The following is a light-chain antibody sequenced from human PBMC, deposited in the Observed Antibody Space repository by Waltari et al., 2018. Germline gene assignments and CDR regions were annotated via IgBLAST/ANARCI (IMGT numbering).Light chain of an antibody. CDR3: QQYGSSVVT. CDR2: GAS. V-gene: IGKV3-20*01. CDR1: QSVDSSY. J-gene: IGKJ2*01. Sequence: EIVLTQSPGTLSLSPGERATLSCRASQSVDSSYLAWYQQKPGQAPRLLIYGASSRATGIPDRFSGSGSGTDFTLTISRLEPEDFAVYYCQQYGSSVVTFAQGTKLEIK.